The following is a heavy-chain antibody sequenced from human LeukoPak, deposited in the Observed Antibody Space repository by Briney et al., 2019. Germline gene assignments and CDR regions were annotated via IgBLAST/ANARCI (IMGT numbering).Heavy chain of an antibody. CDR2: LNSDGSST. CDR1: GFTFSNYW. Sequence: PGGSLRLSCAASGFTFSNYWMHWVRQAPGKGLVWVLRLNSDGSSTNYADSVKGRFTISRDNAKNTLYLQMNSLRDEDTAVFYCARSRYDYIWGIDYWGQGTLVTISS. D-gene: IGHD3-16*01. V-gene: IGHV3-74*01. J-gene: IGHJ4*02. CDR3: ARSRYDYIWGIDY.